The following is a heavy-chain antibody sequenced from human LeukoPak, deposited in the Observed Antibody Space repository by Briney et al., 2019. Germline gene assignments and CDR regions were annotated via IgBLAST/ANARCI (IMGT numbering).Heavy chain of an antibody. CDR1: GFSLSTSGMC. CDR2: IDWDADT. D-gene: IGHD1-26*01. V-gene: IGHV2-70*13. J-gene: IGHJ4*02. CDR3: TRTYSGSYPVHY. Sequence: SGPTLVNPTQTLTLTCTFSGFSLSTSGMCVSWIRQPPGKALEWLALIDWDADTYYSTSLKTRPTISKDTSKNQVVLTMTNMDPVDTATYYCTRTYSGSYPVHYWGQGTLVTVSS.